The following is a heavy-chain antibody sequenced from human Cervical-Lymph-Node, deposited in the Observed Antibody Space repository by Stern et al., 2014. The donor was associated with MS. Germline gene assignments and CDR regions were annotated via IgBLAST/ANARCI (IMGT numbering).Heavy chain of an antibody. CDR2: SYYSGST. V-gene: IGHV4-59*11. Sequence: VQLVESGPGLVRPSETLSLTCTVSGASITSHYWNWIRKSPGKGLEWIGYSYYSGSTNYNPSLKSRVTISIDPSKNQFSLRLRSVTAADTAVYYCARQYGAEDFWGQGTLVTVSS. D-gene: IGHD4-17*01. J-gene: IGHJ4*02. CDR1: GASITSHY. CDR3: ARQYGAEDF.